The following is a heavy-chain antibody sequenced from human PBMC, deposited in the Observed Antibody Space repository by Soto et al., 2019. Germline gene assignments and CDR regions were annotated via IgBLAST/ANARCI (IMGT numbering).Heavy chain of an antibody. D-gene: IGHD6-13*01. V-gene: IGHV1-69*13. CDR1: GGAFSSYA. CDR2: IIPIFGTA. CDR3: ARAFIAAAGNTGNNLYDL. J-gene: IGHJ5*02. Sequence: EASVKGSCKAAGGAFSSYAISWVRQAPGQGLEWMGGIIPIFGTANYAQKFQGRVTITADESTSTAYMELSRLRSEDTAVYYCARAFIAAAGNTGNNLYDLWVQGTSATVSS.